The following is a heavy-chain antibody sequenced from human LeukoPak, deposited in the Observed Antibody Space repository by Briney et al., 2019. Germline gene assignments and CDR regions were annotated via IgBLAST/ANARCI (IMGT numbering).Heavy chain of an antibody. CDR1: GFTFSSYA. CDR2: ISGSGGST. Sequence: GGSLRLSCAASGFTFSSYAMSWVRQAPGKGLEWVSAISGSGGSTYYADSVKGRFTISRDKSKNTLYLQMNSLRAEDSAIYYCAKLRASSWDPFDYWGQGTLVTVSS. CDR3: AKLRASSWDPFDY. J-gene: IGHJ4*02. D-gene: IGHD6-13*01. V-gene: IGHV3-23*01.